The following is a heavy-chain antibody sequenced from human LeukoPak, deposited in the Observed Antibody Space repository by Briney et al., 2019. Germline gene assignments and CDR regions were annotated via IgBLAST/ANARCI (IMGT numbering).Heavy chain of an antibody. J-gene: IGHJ4*02. CDR1: GGSIISSNYY. CDR3: AGKRYFDIHFDY. Sequence: PSETLSLTCTVSGGSIISSNYYWGCIRQPAGNGLEWLGSIHYNWSSDYSPSLKSRLTISVDTSKSQFSLKLSSVTAADTAVYYCAGKRYFDIHFDYWGQGTLVTVSS. D-gene: IGHD3-9*01. V-gene: IGHV4-39*01. CDR2: IHYNWSS.